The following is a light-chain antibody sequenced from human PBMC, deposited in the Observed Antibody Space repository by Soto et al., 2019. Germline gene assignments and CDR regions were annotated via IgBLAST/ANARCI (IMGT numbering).Light chain of an antibody. CDR1: QTIGTY. CDR2: DAS. CDR3: QQSYNTPLT. V-gene: IGKV1-39*01. J-gene: IGKJ1*01. Sequence: IELTQSPSSLAASLGDRVTITCRASQTIGTYVNWYRQKSGAAPELLIYDASTLQSGVPSRFRGGASGTDFTLTISSLQLDDLATYYCQQSYNTPLTFGQGTKVDIK.